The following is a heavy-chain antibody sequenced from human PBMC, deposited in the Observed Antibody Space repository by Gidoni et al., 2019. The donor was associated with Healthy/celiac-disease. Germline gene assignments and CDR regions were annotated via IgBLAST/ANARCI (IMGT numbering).Heavy chain of an antibody. CDR2: IYYSGCT. CDR3: ARLLPTYYDFWSGYGFDAFDI. D-gene: IGHD3-3*01. V-gene: IGHV4-39*01. CDR1: GCSISSSSYY. J-gene: IGHJ3*02. Sequence: QLQLQESGPGLVKPSETLSLTCTVPGCSISSSSYYWGWIRQPPGKGLEWIGSIYYSGCTYYNPSLKSRVTISVDTSKNQFSLKLSSVTAADTAVYYCARLLPTYYDFWSGYGFDAFDIWGQGTMVTVSS.